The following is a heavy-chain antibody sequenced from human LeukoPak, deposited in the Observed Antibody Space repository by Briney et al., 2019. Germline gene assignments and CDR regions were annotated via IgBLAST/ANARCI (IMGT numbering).Heavy chain of an antibody. D-gene: IGHD1-26*01. J-gene: IGHJ4*02. Sequence: SETLSLTCTVSGGSISSYYWSWIRQPAGERLEWIGRIYTSGSTNYNPSLKSRVTMSVDTSKNQFSLKLSSVTGADTSVFYCARENSGSYREFDYWGQGTLVTVSS. V-gene: IGHV4-4*07. CDR2: IYTSGST. CDR3: ARENSGSYREFDY. CDR1: GGSISSYY.